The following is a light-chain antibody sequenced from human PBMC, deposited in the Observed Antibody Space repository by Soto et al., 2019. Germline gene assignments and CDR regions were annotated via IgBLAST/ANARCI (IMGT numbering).Light chain of an antibody. CDR1: QSVRSDY. CDR2: GAS. V-gene: IGKV3-20*01. J-gene: IGKJ1*01. Sequence: EVVWTQAPGTLSLSPWERATLSFRSSQSVRSDYLAWYQQKPGQAPRLHIYGASTRATGIPDRFTGSGSGTDFTLTISRLEPEDFAVYYCQQYGSSPRTFGQGTKVDIK. CDR3: QQYGSSPRT.